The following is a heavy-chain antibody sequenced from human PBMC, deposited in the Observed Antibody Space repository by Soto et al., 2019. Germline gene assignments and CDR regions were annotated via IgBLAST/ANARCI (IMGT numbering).Heavy chain of an antibody. CDR1: GFTFSSYA. J-gene: IGHJ4*02. Sequence: GGSLRLSCAASGFTFSSYAMSWVRQAPGKGLEWVSAISGSGGSTYYADSVKGRFTISRDNSKNTLYLQMNSLRAEDTAVYYCAKFYLGATGLDYFDYWGQGTLVTVSS. CDR2: ISGSGGST. D-gene: IGHD1-26*01. V-gene: IGHV3-23*01. CDR3: AKFYLGATGLDYFDY.